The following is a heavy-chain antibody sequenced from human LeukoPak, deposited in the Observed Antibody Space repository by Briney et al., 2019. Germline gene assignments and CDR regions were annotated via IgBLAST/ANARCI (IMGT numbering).Heavy chain of an antibody. J-gene: IGHJ4*02. Sequence: SQTLSLTCAISGDSVSSISAAWNWIRQSPSRGLEWLGRTYFRSKWYNDYALSVKSRIIFEPDTSKNQFSLQLNSVTPEDTAVYYCARGGIVATAPFDYWGQGTLVTVSS. CDR1: GDSVSSISAA. V-gene: IGHV6-1*01. CDR2: TYFRSKWYN. CDR3: ARGGIVATAPFDY. D-gene: IGHD5-12*01.